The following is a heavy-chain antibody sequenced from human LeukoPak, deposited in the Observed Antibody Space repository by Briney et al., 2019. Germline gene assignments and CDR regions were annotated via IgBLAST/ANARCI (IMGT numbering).Heavy chain of an antibody. V-gene: IGHV1-8*01. Sequence: ASVKVSCKASGYTFRSYGLSWVRQATGQGLEWMGWMNPNSGNTGYAQKFQGRVTMTRNTSISTAYMELSSLRSKDTAVYYCARVEHDSSGYDLDYWGQGTLVTVSS. CDR3: ARVEHDSSGYDLDY. J-gene: IGHJ4*02. CDR2: MNPNSGNT. D-gene: IGHD3-22*01. CDR1: GYTFRSYG.